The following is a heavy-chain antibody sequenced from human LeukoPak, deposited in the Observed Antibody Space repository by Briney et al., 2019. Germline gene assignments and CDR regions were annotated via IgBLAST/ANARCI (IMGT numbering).Heavy chain of an antibody. J-gene: IGHJ4*02. V-gene: IGHV3-30-3*01. CDR2: ISYDGSNK. Sequence: PGGSLRLSCAASGFTFSSYAMHWVRQAPGKGLEWVAVISYDGSNKYYADSVKGRFTISRDNSKNTLYLQMNSLRAEDTAVYYCAREGSQRYFDYWGQGTLVTVSS. CDR1: GFTFSSYA. D-gene: IGHD5-24*01. CDR3: AREGSQRYFDY.